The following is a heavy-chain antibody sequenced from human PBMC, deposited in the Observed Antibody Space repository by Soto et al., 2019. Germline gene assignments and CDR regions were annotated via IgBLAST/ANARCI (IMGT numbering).Heavy chain of an antibody. CDR3: ARFYSGWYVYGMDV. Sequence: QVQLVESGGGVVQPGRSLRLSCAASGFTFSSYGMHWVRQAPGKGLEWVAGISYDGSNKYYADSVKGRFTISRDNSKNTLYLQMNSLRAEDTAVYYCARFYSGWYVYGMDVWGQGTTVTVSS. D-gene: IGHD6-19*01. J-gene: IGHJ6*02. CDR2: ISYDGSNK. CDR1: GFTFSSYG. V-gene: IGHV3-30*03.